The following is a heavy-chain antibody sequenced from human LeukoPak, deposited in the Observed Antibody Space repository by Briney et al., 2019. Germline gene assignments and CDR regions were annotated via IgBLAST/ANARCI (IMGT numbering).Heavy chain of an antibody. J-gene: IGHJ5*02. V-gene: IGHV4-61*01. CDR3: ARDFWRCSGGSCYYNWFDP. Sequence: PSETLSLTCTVSGGSISSGSYYWSWIRQPPGKGLEWIGYIYYSGSTNYNPSLKSRVTISVDTSKNQFSLKLSSVTAADTAVYYCARDFWRCSGGSCYYNWFDPWGQGTLVTVSS. CDR1: GGSISSGSYY. CDR2: IYYSGST. D-gene: IGHD2-15*01.